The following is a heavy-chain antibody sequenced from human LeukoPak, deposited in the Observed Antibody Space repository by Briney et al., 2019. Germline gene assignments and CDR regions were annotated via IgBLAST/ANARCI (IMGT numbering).Heavy chain of an antibody. D-gene: IGHD1-14*01. CDR1: GYTFTSYD. CDR2: MNPNSGNT. J-gene: IGHJ4*02. Sequence: ASVKVSCKASGYTFTSYDINWVRQATGQGLEWMGWMNPNSGNTGYAQKLQGRVTMTTDTSTSTAYMELRSLRSDDTAVYYCARDHNGSPDYWGQGTLVTVSS. CDR3: ARDHNGSPDY. V-gene: IGHV1-8*01.